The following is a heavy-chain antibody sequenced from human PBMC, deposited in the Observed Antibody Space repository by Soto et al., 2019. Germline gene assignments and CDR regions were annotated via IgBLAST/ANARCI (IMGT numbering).Heavy chain of an antibody. CDR1: GFTVSSNY. V-gene: IGHV3-53*01. CDR2: SYSGGST. D-gene: IGHD3-22*01. J-gene: IGHJ5*02. CDR3: AKDPPVLYYYDSSEYNWFDP. Sequence: GGSLRLSCAASGFTVSSNYMSWVRQAPGKGLEWVSVSYSGGSTYYADSVKGRFTISRDNSKNTLYLQMNSLRAEDTAVYYCAKDPPVLYYYDSSEYNWFDPWGQGTLVTVSS.